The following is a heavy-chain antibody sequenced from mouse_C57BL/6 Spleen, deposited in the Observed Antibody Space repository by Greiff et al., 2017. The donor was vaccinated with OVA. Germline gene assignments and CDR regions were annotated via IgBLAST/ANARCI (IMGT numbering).Heavy chain of an antibody. CDR3: TREGIYDGYPGFDY. Sequence: DVMLVESGEGLVKPGGSLKLSCAASGFTFSSYAMSWVRQTPEKRLEWVAYISSGGDYIYYADTVKGRFTISRDNARNTLYLQMSSLKSEDTAMYYCTREGIYDGYPGFDYWGQGTTLTVSS. D-gene: IGHD2-3*01. CDR1: GFTFSSYA. CDR2: ISSGGDYI. V-gene: IGHV5-9-1*02. J-gene: IGHJ2*01.